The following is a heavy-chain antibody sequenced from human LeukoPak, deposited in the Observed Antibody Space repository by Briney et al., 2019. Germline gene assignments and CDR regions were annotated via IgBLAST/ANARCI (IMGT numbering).Heavy chain of an antibody. D-gene: IGHD3-10*01. V-gene: IGHV3-48*01. CDR3: ARGRAPTGGMDV. CDR1: GFTFSSYS. J-gene: IGHJ6*02. CDR2: ISSDSSTI. Sequence: GGSLRLSCAASGFTFSSYSMKWVRQAPGKGLEWVSYISSDSSTIYYADSVKGRFTISRDNAKNSLYLQMNSLRAEDTAVYYCARGRAPTGGMDVWGQGTTVTVS.